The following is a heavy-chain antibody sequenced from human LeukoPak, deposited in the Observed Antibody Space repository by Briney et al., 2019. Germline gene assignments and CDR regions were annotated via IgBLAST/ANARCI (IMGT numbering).Heavy chain of an antibody. CDR3: ARRITMVRGVKGYYFDY. D-gene: IGHD3-10*01. J-gene: IGHJ4*02. V-gene: IGHV4-34*01. CDR2: INHSGST. CDR1: GGSLRGYY. Sequence: TLSLTCAVYGGSLRGYYWSWIRQPPGKGLEWIGEINHSGSTNYNPSLKSRVTISVDTSKNQFSLKLSSVTAADTAVYYCARRITMVRGVKGYYFDYWGQGTLVTVSS.